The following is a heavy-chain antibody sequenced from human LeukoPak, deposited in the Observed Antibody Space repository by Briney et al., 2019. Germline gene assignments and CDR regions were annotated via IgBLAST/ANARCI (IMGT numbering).Heavy chain of an antibody. Sequence: SETPSLTCSVAGASMFSYYWNWIRQPPGKGLEWLGYIYSSGVTNYNPSLRSRGTISVATSRNQFSLRLTSVTAEDTAIYYCARRAYYDSSGFHPTSGYFDLWGRGTLVTVSS. CDR2: IYSSGVT. V-gene: IGHV4-4*08. CDR1: GASMFSYY. CDR3: ARRAYYDSSGFHPTSGYFDL. J-gene: IGHJ2*01. D-gene: IGHD3-16*01.